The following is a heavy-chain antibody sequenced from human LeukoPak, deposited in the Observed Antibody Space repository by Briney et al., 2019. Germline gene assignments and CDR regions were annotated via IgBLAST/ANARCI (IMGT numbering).Heavy chain of an antibody. CDR3: ARGVAFDI. Sequence: PSGTLSLTCVVSGDSISSSNWWNWVRQPPGKGLEWIGEVYHSGTTNYNASLKSRVTISVDKSKNQISLKVTSVTAADTAVYYCARGVAFDIWGQGTMVTVSS. CDR2: VYHSGTT. CDR1: GDSISSSNW. V-gene: IGHV4-4*02. J-gene: IGHJ3*02.